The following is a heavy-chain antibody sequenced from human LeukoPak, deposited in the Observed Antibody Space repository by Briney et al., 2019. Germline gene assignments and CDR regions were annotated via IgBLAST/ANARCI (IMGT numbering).Heavy chain of an antibody. CDR2: IYPGDSDT. D-gene: IGHD1-26*01. J-gene: IGHJ4*02. CDR1: GYSFTNYR. CDR3: ARVWENSGSYYYY. V-gene: IGHV5-51*01. Sequence: GESLKISCKGSGYSFTNYRIAWVRQMSGKGLEWMGIIYPGDSDTRYSPSFQGQVTISVDKSISTAYLQWSSLKASDTAMYYCARVWENSGSYYYYWGQGTLVTVSS.